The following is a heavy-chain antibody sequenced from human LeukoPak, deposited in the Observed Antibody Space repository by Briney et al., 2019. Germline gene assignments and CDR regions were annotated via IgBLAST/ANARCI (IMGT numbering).Heavy chain of an antibody. Sequence: SETLSLTCTVSGGSISSYYLSWIRQPPGKGLEWVGYIYAGGATNYNAPLKSRVTISVDTSKNQFSLKLSPVTAADTAVYYCARHSSVVRGWFDPWGQGTPVTVSS. CDR3: ARHSSVVRGWFDP. V-gene: IGHV4-4*09. D-gene: IGHD2-15*01. J-gene: IGHJ5*02. CDR2: IYAGGAT. CDR1: GGSISSYY.